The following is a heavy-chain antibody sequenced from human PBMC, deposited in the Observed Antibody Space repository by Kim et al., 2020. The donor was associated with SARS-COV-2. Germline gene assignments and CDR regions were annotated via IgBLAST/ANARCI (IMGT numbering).Heavy chain of an antibody. J-gene: IGHJ5*02. Sequence: ASVKVSCKASGYTFTSYGISWVRQAPGQGLEWMGWISAYNGNTNYAQKLQGRVTMTTDTSTSTAYMELRSLRSDDTAVYYCARDTKWPPPSASYNWFDPWGQGTLVTVSS. V-gene: IGHV1-18*01. CDR1: GYTFTSYG. CDR3: ARDTKWPPPSASYNWFDP. CDR2: ISAYNGNT. D-gene: IGHD5-12*01.